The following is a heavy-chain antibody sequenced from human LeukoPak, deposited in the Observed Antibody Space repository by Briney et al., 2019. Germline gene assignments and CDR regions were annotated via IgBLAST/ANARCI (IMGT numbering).Heavy chain of an antibody. D-gene: IGHD5-18*01. CDR3: ARESRYSYGYWFDP. Sequence: SETLSLTCTVSGVSISNYYWSWIRQPPGKGLEWIGYIYYSGSTNYNPSLKSRVTISVDTSKNQFSLKLSSVTAADTAVYYCARESRYSYGYWFDPWGQGTLVTVSS. J-gene: IGHJ5*02. CDR2: IYYSGST. CDR1: GVSISNYY. V-gene: IGHV4-59*01.